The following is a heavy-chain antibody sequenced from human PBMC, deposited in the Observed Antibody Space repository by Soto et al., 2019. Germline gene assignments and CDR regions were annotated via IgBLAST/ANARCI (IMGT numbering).Heavy chain of an antibody. CDR2: ISYDGSNK. CDR3: AKGNLGYCSGGRCSRGDVFDI. J-gene: IGHJ3*02. V-gene: IGHV3-30*18. CDR1: GFTFSSYG. D-gene: IGHD2-15*01. Sequence: GGSLRLSCAASGFTFSSYGMHWVRQAPGKGLEWVAIISYDGSNKYYADSVKGRFTISRDNSKNTLYLQMNSLRAEDTAVYYCAKGNLGYCSGGRCSRGDVFDIWGQGKMGIVS.